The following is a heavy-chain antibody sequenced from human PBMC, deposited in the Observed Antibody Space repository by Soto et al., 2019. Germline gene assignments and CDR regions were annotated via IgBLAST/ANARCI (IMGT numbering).Heavy chain of an antibody. Sequence: ASVKVSCKASGGTCSSYAISWVRQAPGQGLEWMGGIIPIFGTANYAQKFQGRVTITADESTSTAYMELSSLRSEDTAVYYCARDWGYSSGWFNWFDPWGQGTLVTVSS. D-gene: IGHD6-19*01. CDR2: IIPIFGTA. J-gene: IGHJ5*02. CDR3: ARDWGYSSGWFNWFDP. V-gene: IGHV1-69*13. CDR1: GGTCSSYA.